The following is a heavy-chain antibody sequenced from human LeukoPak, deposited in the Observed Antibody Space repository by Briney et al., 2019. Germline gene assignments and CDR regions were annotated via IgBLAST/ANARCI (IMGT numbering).Heavy chain of an antibody. CDR1: GFTFSSYG. J-gene: IGHJ4*02. V-gene: IGHV3-30*02. Sequence: GGSLRLSCAASGFTFSSYGMHWVRRAPGKGLEWVAFIRYDGGNKYYADSVKGRFTISRDNSKNTLYLQMNSLRAEDTAVYYCARGAMAAAPDYWGQGTLVTVSS. D-gene: IGHD5-18*01. CDR3: ARGAMAAAPDY. CDR2: IRYDGGNK.